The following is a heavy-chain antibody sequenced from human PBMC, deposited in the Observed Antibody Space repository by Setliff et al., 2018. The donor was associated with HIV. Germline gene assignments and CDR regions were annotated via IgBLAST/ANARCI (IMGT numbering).Heavy chain of an antibody. V-gene: IGHV4-59*01. Sequence: SETLSLTCTVSRGSISRYDWSWIRQPPGKGLEWIGYIYYTGTTKYNPSLKSRVTMSVDTSKNQLSLKLSSLTAADTAVSYCARDRPPSTVDMLGAFDRWGQGTMVTVSS. J-gene: IGHJ3*02. CDR1: RGSISRYD. D-gene: IGHD4-17*01. CDR2: IYYTGTT. CDR3: ARDRPPSTVDMLGAFDR.